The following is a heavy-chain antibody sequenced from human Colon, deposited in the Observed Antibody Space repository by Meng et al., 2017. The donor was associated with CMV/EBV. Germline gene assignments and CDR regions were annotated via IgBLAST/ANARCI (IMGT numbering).Heavy chain of an antibody. J-gene: IGHJ4*02. CDR1: GFTFSSNW. Sequence: GQVVESGGNLVQTGGSLRLSCAASGFTFSSNWMHWVRQAPGKGLVWVSRINGDGSTTNYADSVKGRFTISRDIAKNILYLQMNSLRADDTALYYCARAGGYYDTSGLDYWGQGTLVTVSS. CDR3: ARAGGYYDTSGLDY. CDR2: INGDGSTT. V-gene: IGHV3-74*01. D-gene: IGHD3-22*01.